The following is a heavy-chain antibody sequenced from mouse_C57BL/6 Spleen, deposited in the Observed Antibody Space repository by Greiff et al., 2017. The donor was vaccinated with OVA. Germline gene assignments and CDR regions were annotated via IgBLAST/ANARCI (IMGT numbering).Heavy chain of an antibody. CDR2: ISSGSSTI. CDR1: GFTFSDYG. Sequence: EVKLVESGGGLVEPGGSLKLSCAASGFTFSDYGMHWVRQAPEKGLEWVAYISSGSSTIYYADTVKGRFTISRDNAKNTLFLQMTSLRSEDTAMYYCASNFYYGSSRLDYWGQGTTLTVSS. CDR3: ASNFYYGSSRLDY. J-gene: IGHJ2*01. D-gene: IGHD1-1*01. V-gene: IGHV5-17*01.